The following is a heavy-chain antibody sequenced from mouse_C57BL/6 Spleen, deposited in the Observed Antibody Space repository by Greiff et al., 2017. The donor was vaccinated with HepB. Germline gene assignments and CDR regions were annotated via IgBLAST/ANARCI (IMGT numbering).Heavy chain of an antibody. CDR2: IDPSDSYT. V-gene: IGHV1-50*01. D-gene: IGHD3-2*02. CDR1: GYTFTSYW. CDR3: AGQLRLRSYFDY. Sequence: QVQLQQPGAELVKPGASVKLSCKASGYTFTSYWMQWVKQRPGQGLEWIGEIDPSDSYTNYNQKFKGKATLTVDTSSSTAYMQLSSLTSEDSAVYYCAGQLRLRSYFDYWGQGTTLTVSS. J-gene: IGHJ2*01.